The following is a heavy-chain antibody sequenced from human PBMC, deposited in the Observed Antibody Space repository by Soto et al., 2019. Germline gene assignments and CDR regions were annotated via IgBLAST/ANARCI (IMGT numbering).Heavy chain of an antibody. CDR3: ARVSRITMIVVVIAYFDY. D-gene: IGHD3-22*01. Sequence: KTSETLSLTCAVSGGSISSSNWWSWVRQPPGKGLEWIGEIYHSGSTNYNPSLKSRVTISVDKSKNQFSLKLSSVTAADTAVYYCARVSRITMIVVVIAYFDYWGQGTLVTVSS. CDR1: GGSISSSNW. CDR2: IYHSGST. V-gene: IGHV4-4*02. J-gene: IGHJ4*02.